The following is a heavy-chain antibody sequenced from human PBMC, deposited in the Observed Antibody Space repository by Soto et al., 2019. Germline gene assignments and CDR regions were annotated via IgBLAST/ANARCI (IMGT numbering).Heavy chain of an antibody. CDR3: ARAGLWFGEGHAFDI. Sequence: QTLSHTCAVSAGSISRGAYSWCWVRQPPGKGLEWIGYTYHSGSTYYNPSLKSRVTISVDRSKNQFSLKLSSVTAADTAVYYCARAGLWFGEGHAFDIWGQGTMVT. D-gene: IGHD3-10*01. CDR1: AGSISRGAYS. J-gene: IGHJ3*02. CDR2: TYHSGST. V-gene: IGHV4-30-2*01.